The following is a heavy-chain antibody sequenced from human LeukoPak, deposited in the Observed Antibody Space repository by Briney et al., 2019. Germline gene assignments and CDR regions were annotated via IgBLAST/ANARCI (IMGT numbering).Heavy chain of an antibody. D-gene: IGHD5-18*01. CDR1: GFTFSNYG. CDR3: AKGDTGVIRRYYFDF. CDR2: ISGSGATT. V-gene: IGHV3-23*01. J-gene: IGHJ4*02. Sequence: GGSLRLSCAAAGFTFSNYGMSWVRQAPGKGLEWVSVISGSGATTYYADSVKGRFTISRDNSKNILFLQMNSPRAEDTAVYYCAKGDTGVIRRYYFDFWGQGTLVTVSS.